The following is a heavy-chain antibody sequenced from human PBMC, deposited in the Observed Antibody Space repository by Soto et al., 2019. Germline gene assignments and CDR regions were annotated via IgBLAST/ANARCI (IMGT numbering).Heavy chain of an antibody. V-gene: IGHV3-23*01. CDR3: AKDPADVVRESNWFDP. CDR2: ISGSGDHT. J-gene: IGHJ5*02. CDR1: KFTFNNYA. Sequence: EVQLLESGGGLVQPGGSLRLSCAASKFTFNNYAMSWVRQAPGKGLEWVSAISGSGDHTYYADSVKGRFTISRDNSKNTLYLPMNSLKAEDTALYYCAKDPADVVRESNWFDPWCQGTLVTVST. D-gene: IGHD1-26*01.